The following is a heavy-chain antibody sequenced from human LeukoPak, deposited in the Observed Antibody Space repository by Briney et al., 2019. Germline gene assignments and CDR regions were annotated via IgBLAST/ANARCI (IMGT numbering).Heavy chain of an antibody. V-gene: IGHV1-3*01. Sequence: ASVKVSRKASGYTFTSYAMHWVRQAPGQRLEWMGWINAGNGNTKYSQKFQGRVTITRDTSASTAYMELSSLRSEDTAVYYCARDYDDGSGSYILDYWGQGTLVTVSS. CDR1: GYTFTSYA. CDR3: ARDYDDGSGSYILDY. J-gene: IGHJ4*02. D-gene: IGHD3-10*01. CDR2: INAGNGNT.